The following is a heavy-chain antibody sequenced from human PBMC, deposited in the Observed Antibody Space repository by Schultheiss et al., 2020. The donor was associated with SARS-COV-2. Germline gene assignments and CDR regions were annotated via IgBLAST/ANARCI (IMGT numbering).Heavy chain of an antibody. CDR1: GGSFSGYY. J-gene: IGHJ6*03. CDR3: ARTIGYSYGYYYYYMDV. V-gene: IGHV4-34*01. D-gene: IGHD5-18*01. Sequence: SQTLSLTCAVYGGSFSGYYWSWIRQPAGKGLEWIGEINHSGSTNYNPSLKSRVTISVDTSKNQFSLKLSSVTAADTAVYYCARTIGYSYGYYYYYMDVWGKGTTVTVSS. CDR2: INHSGST.